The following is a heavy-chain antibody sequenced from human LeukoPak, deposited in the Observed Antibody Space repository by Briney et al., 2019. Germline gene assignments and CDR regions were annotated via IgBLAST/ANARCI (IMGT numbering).Heavy chain of an antibody. V-gene: IGHV4-30-4*08. J-gene: IGHJ4*02. D-gene: IGHD3-10*01. CDR2: IYYSGST. Sequence: SATLSLTCTVSGGSISSGDYYWSWIRQPPGKGLEWIGYIYYSGSTYYNPSLKTRVTITVDTSKNQFSLKLSSVTAADTAVYYCARAYSGSSGVFEYWGQGTLVTVSS. CDR1: GGSISSGDYY. CDR3: ARAYSGSSGVFEY.